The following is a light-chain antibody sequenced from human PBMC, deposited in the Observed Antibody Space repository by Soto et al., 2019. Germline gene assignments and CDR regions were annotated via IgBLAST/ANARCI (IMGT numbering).Light chain of an antibody. Sequence: DIQMTQSPSTLSASVGDRVTITCRASQSISSWLAWYQQKPGKAPKLLIYKASSLEGGVPSRFSGSGSGTEFTLTISSLQPDDFATYYGQQYNSYWTFGQGTKVEIK. V-gene: IGKV1-5*03. CDR1: QSISSW. J-gene: IGKJ1*01. CDR2: KAS. CDR3: QQYNSYWT.